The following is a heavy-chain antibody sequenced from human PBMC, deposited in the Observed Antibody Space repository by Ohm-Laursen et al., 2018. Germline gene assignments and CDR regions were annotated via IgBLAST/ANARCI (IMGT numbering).Heavy chain of an antibody. D-gene: IGHD3-3*01. CDR2: ISGSGGST. J-gene: IGHJ4*02. CDR1: GFTFSSYA. V-gene: IGHV3-23*01. Sequence: SLRLSCAASGFTFSSYAMSWVRQAPGKGLEWVSGISGSGGSTYYAESVEGRFTISRDNSKNTLYLKMNSLRAKDTAVYYCAKDLVWSGRAGYFDYWGQGTLVTVSS. CDR3: AKDLVWSGRAGYFDY.